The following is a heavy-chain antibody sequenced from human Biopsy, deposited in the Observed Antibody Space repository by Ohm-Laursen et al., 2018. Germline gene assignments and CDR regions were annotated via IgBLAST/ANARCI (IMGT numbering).Heavy chain of an antibody. Sequence: SSVKVSCKTSGYTFTSYGISWMRQAPGQGLEWMGWINTENGNTIYAQNLQGRATMTADTSTSTAYMEVTSLRSDDTAVYYCARAKLEPVYYYYGMDVWGQGTTVTVSS. V-gene: IGHV1-18*01. CDR2: INTENGNT. CDR3: ARAKLEPVYYYYGMDV. CDR1: GYTFTSYG. D-gene: IGHD1-1*01. J-gene: IGHJ6*02.